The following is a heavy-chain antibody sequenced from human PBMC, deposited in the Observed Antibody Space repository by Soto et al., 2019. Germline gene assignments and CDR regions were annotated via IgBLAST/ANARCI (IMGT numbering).Heavy chain of an antibody. Sequence: GWSLRLSCSASGFTFSSYAMSWVRQAPGKGLEWVSAISGSGGSTYYADSVKGRFTISRDNSKNTLYLQMNSLRAEDTAVYYCVGDYAEYYFDDCGQGTLVTVSS. J-gene: IGHJ4*02. D-gene: IGHD4-17*01. CDR3: VGDYAEYYFDD. CDR1: GFTFSSYA. CDR2: ISGSGGST. V-gene: IGHV3-23*01.